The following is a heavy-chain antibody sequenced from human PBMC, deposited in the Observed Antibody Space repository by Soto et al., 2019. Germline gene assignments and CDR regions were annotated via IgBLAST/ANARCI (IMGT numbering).Heavy chain of an antibody. Sequence: PSQTLSLTCAISGDSVSSKTIAWNWIRQSPSRGLEWLGRTYYRSKWSNDYAISVKGRISINPDTSKNQFSLQLNSVTPEDTAVYYCARAKDYTSSSVMDVWGQGTTVTVSS. CDR2: TYYRSKWSN. J-gene: IGHJ6*02. D-gene: IGHD6-6*01. V-gene: IGHV6-1*01. CDR1: GDSVSSKTIA. CDR3: ARAKDYTSSSVMDV.